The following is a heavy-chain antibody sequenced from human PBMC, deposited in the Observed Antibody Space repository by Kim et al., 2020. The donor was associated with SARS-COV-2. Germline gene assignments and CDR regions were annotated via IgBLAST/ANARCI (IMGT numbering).Heavy chain of an antibody. Sequence: YSTSLQTRLTISKDTSKNQVGLTMTNMDPVDTATYYCARTVVGATAGAFDIWGQGTMVTVSS. D-gene: IGHD1-26*01. CDR3: ARTVVGATAGAFDI. J-gene: IGHJ3*02. V-gene: IGHV2-70*01.